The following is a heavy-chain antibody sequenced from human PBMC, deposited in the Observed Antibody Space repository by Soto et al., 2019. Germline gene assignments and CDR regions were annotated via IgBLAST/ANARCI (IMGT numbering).Heavy chain of an antibody. CDR3: ARVLLVAGDHDAFDI. CDR1: GYTFTSYY. Sequence: ASVKVSCKASGYTFTSYYMHCVRQAPGQGLEWMGIINPSGGSTSYAQKFQGRVTMTRDTSTSTVYMELSSLRSEDTAVYYCARVLLVAGDHDAFDIWGQGTMVTVSS. D-gene: IGHD6-19*01. CDR2: INPSGGST. J-gene: IGHJ3*02. V-gene: IGHV1-46*03.